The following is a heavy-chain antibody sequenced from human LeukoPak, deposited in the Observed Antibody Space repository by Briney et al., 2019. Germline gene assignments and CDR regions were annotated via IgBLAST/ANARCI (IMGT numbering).Heavy chain of an antibody. CDR3: ARGRSSSWYASWFDP. CDR2: INHSGST. Sequence: PSETLSLTCAVYGGSFSGYYWSWIRQPPGKGLEWIGEINHSGSTNYNPSLKSRVTISVDTSKNQFSLKLSSVTAADTAVYYCARGRSSSWYASWFDPWGQGTLVTVSS. J-gene: IGHJ5*02. V-gene: IGHV4-34*01. D-gene: IGHD6-13*01. CDR1: GGSFSGYY.